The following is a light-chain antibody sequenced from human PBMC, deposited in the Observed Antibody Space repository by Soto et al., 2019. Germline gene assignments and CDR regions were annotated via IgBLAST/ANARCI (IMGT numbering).Light chain of an antibody. Sequence: EFVLTQSPGTLSLSPGERATLSCRASQTVRNNYLAWYQQKPGQAPRLLIYDASSRATGIPDRCSGGGSGTDCTLTISSLEPEDFAVYYCQQFSSYPLTFGGGTKVDIK. J-gene: IGKJ4*01. CDR1: QTVRNNY. V-gene: IGKV3-20*01. CDR2: DAS. CDR3: QQFSSYPLT.